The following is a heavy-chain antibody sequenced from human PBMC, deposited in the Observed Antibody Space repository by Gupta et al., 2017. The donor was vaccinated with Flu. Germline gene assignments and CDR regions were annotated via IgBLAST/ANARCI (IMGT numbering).Heavy chain of an antibody. V-gene: IGHV3-33*07. Sequence: SRYDMYWVRQAPGKGLEWVALIWYDGSNKYYADSVKGRFTISRDISKNTLDLQMNSLRAEDTALYFCARDLNLYRRTPVLYTGHNYSRDDRQYYGMDVWGPVTTVTVSS. CDR3: ARDLNLYRRTPVLYTGHNYSRDDRQYYGMDV. J-gene: IGHJ6*02. D-gene: IGHD5-12*01. CDR1: SRYD. CDR2: IWYDGSNK.